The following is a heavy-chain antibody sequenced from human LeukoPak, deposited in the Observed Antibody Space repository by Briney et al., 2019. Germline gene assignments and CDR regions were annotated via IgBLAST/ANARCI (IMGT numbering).Heavy chain of an antibody. CDR3: ARVFHDSSGYPFDY. CDR2: IYYSGNT. V-gene: IGHV4-59*01. Sequence: SETLSLTCTVSGGSISNYYWSWIRQPPGKGLEWIGYIYYSGNTNYNPSLKSRVTISVDTSKNQFSLKLSSVTAADTAVYYCARVFHDSSGYPFDYWGQGTQVTVSS. J-gene: IGHJ4*02. CDR1: GGSISNYY. D-gene: IGHD3-22*01.